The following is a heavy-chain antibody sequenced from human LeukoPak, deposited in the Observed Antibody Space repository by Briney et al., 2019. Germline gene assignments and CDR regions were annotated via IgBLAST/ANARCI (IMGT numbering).Heavy chain of an antibody. CDR3: ARSRDGTLDI. V-gene: IGHV3-74*01. CDR2: INADGSIR. Sequence: GGSLRLSCVASDFTIAHTWVDWVRQAARDGLVWVSSINADGSIRNYPESVKGRFTISRDTAKSTVFLQMNSLRVDDRAMYYCARSRDGTLDIWGQGAMVTVSS. D-gene: IGHD5-24*01. CDR1: DFTIAHTW. J-gene: IGHJ3*02.